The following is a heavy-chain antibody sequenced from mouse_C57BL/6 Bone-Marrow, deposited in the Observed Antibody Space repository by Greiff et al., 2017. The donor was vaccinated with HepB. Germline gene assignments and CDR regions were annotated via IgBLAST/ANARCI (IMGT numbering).Heavy chain of an antibody. CDR1: GYAFSSSW. J-gene: IGHJ1*03. V-gene: IGHV1-82*01. Sequence: LVESGPELVKPGASVKISCKASGYAFSSSWMNWVKQRPGKGLEWIGRIYPGDGDTNYNGKFKGKATLTADKSSSTAYMQLSSLTSEDSAVYFCAREVERYYGSYWYFDVWGTGTTVTVSS. CDR2: IYPGDGDT. D-gene: IGHD1-1*01. CDR3: AREVERYYGSYWYFDV.